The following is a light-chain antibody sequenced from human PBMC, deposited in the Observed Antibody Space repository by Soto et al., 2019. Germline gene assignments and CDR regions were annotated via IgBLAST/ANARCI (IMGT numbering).Light chain of an antibody. V-gene: IGKV3-20*01. CDR2: RAC. CDR1: QSVSSSY. J-gene: IGKJ2*01. Sequence: EIVLTQSPGTLSLSPGERATLSCRASQSVSSSYFAWYQQKPGQAPRLLIYRACSRATGIPDRFSGSGSGTDFTLTISRLEPEDFAVYYCQQYGSSPMYTFGQGTKLEIK. CDR3: QQYGSSPMYT.